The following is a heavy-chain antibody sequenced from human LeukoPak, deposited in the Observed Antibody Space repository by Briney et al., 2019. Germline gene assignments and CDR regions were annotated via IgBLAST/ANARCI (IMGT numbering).Heavy chain of an antibody. CDR3: ARGLITMVRGVMSGFDY. Sequence: GGSLRLSCAASGFTFSSYTMNWVRQAPGKGLEWVSYISSSGSTIYYADSVKGRFTISRDNAKNSLYLQMNSLRAEDTAVYYCARGLITMVRGVMSGFDYWGQGTLVTVSS. CDR1: GFTFSSYT. V-gene: IGHV3-48*04. J-gene: IGHJ4*02. CDR2: ISSSGSTI. D-gene: IGHD3-10*01.